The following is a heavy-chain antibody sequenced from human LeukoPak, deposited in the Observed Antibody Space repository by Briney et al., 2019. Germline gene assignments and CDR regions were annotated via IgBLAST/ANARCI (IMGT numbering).Heavy chain of an antibody. J-gene: IGHJ4*02. CDR1: GGSISNYY. CDR2: IYYSGST. D-gene: IGHD6-13*01. V-gene: IGHV4-59*01. Sequence: SETLSLTCTVSGGSISNYYWSWIRQPPGKGLEWIGYIYYSGSTNYNPSLKSRVTISVDTSKNQFSLKLRSVTAADTAVYYCARDVVAAAGTWDYWGQGTLVTVSS. CDR3: ARDVVAAAGTWDY.